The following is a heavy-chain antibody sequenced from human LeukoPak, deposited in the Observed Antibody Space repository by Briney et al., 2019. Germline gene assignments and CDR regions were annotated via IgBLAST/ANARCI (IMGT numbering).Heavy chain of an antibody. Sequence: ASVKVSCKASGGAFSDYAVSWVRQAPGQGRQWMGGIIPMFGTTNYAQKFRGRITITADESTSTAYMELSSLRSEDTAVYYCARDGLTDTTDRYFDYWGQGTLVTVSS. D-gene: IGHD1-7*01. CDR3: ARDGLTDTTDRYFDY. J-gene: IGHJ4*02. CDR2: IIPMFGTT. CDR1: GGAFSDYA. V-gene: IGHV1-69*13.